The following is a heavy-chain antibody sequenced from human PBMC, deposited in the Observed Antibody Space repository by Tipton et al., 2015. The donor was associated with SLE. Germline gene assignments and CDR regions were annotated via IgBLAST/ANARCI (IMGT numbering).Heavy chain of an antibody. V-gene: IGHV3-30*04. CDR3: ASSWEVIATPGAFDI. CDR2: ISYDGSNK. D-gene: IGHD2-21*01. J-gene: IGHJ3*02. CDR1: GFTFSSYA. Sequence: SLRLSCAASGFTFSSYAMHWVRQAPGKGLEWVAVISYDGSNKYYADSVKGRFTISRDNSENTLYLQMNSLRAEDTAVYYCASSWEVIATPGAFDIWGQGTMVTVSS.